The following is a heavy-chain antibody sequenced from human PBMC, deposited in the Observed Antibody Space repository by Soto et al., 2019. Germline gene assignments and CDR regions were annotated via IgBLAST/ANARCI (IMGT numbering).Heavy chain of an antibody. CDR3: AQGGYDGSGSSAGY. J-gene: IGHJ4*02. CDR2: ISSSSSTI. Sequence: SLRLSCAASGFTFSSYSMNWARQAPGKGLEWVSYISSSSSTIYYADSVKGRFTISRDNAKNSLYLQMNSLRDEDTAVYYCAQGGYDGSGSSAGYWGQGTLVTVSS. D-gene: IGHD3-10*01. CDR1: GFTFSSYS. V-gene: IGHV3-48*02.